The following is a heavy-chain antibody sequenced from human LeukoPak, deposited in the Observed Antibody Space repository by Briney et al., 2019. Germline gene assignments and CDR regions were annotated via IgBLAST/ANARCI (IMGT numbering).Heavy chain of an antibody. Sequence: PGGSLRLSCAASGFTFSSYAMSWVRQAPGKGLEWVANIKDDGLLKWYVDSVKGRFTISRDNAKNSLYLQMNSLRDEDTAIYYCAFFVREPQHWGQGTLVTVSS. V-gene: IGHV3-7*01. CDR3: AFFVREPQH. D-gene: IGHD3-10*02. CDR1: GFTFSSYA. CDR2: IKDDGLLK. J-gene: IGHJ1*01.